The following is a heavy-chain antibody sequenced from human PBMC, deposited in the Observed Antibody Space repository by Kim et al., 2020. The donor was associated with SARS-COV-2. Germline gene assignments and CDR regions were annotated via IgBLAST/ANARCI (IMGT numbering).Heavy chain of an antibody. V-gene: IGHV3-30*04. CDR1: GFTFSSYA. CDR2: ISYDGSNK. CDR3: ARDRSECGGDCYFPYYYYYGMDV. J-gene: IGHJ6*02. Sequence: GGSLRLSCAASGFTFSSYAMHWVRQAPGKGLEWVAVISYDGSNKYYADSVKGRFTISRDNSKNTLYLQMNSLRAEDTAVYYCARDRSECGGDCYFPYYYYYGMDVWGQGTTVTVSS. D-gene: IGHD2-21*02.